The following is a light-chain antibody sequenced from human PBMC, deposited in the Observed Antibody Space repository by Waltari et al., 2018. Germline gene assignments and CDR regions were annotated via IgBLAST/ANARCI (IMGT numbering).Light chain of an antibody. V-gene: IGLV2-14*01. CDR3: SSYTSSSTPV. CDR1: SSDVGGYNY. CDR2: EVS. Sequence: QSAPTQPASVSGSPGQSITIPCPGTSSDVGGYNYVPWSQQHPGKAPKLMIYEVSNRPSGVSNRFSGSKSGNTASLTISGLQAEDEADYYCSSYTSSSTPVFGGGTKLTVL. J-gene: IGLJ2*01.